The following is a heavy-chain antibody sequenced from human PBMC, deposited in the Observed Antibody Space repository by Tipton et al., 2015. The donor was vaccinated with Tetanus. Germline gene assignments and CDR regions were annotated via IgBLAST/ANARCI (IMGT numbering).Heavy chain of an antibody. V-gene: IGHV4-34*01. Sequence: GLVKPSETLSLTCAVSGGSFSDFYWSWIRQVPGQGLVWVGEINHSGTANKNPSLKSRVTLSVDTSNRQFSLRLDSVTAADTALYFCARRRYTWSRGGFDIWGQGTLVTVSS. CDR1: GGSFSDFY. CDR2: INHSGTA. CDR3: ARRRYTWSRGGFDI. J-gene: IGHJ3*02. D-gene: IGHD5-12*01.